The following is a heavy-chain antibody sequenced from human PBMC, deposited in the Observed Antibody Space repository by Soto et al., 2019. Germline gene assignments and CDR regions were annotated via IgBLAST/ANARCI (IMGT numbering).Heavy chain of an antibody. Sequence: EVQLLDSGGGLVQPGGSLRLSCAASGFTFSSYAMSWVRQAPGKGLEWVSGISDSGGNTYYADSVKGRFTISRDNSQNTVYLQMNSLRAEDTAVYYCTKVWVQPDSWGQGTLVTVSS. D-gene: IGHD5-18*01. CDR2: ISDSGGNT. CDR3: TKVWVQPDS. CDR1: GFTFSSYA. V-gene: IGHV3-23*01. J-gene: IGHJ4*02.